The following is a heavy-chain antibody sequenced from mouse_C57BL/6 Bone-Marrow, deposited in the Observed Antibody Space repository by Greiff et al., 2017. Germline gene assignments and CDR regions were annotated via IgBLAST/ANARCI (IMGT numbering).Heavy chain of an antibody. Sequence: QVQLQQPGTELVKPGASVKLSCKASGYTFTSYWMHWVKQRPGQGLDWIGNINPSDGGTNYNEKVKSKATLTVDKSSSTAYMQLSSLTSEDSAVYYCARNYGAYWGQGTTLTVSS. CDR3: ARNYGAY. CDR2: INPSDGGT. CDR1: GYTFTSYW. V-gene: IGHV1-53*01. J-gene: IGHJ2*01.